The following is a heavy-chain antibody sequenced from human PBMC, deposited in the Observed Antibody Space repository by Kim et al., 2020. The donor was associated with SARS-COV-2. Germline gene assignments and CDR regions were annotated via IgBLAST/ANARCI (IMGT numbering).Heavy chain of an antibody. CDR1: GFTFSSYA. D-gene: IGHD3-10*01. Sequence: GGSLRLSCAASGFTFSSYAMHWVRQAPGKGLEWVAVISYDGSNKYYADSVKGRFTISRDNSKNTLYLQMNSLRAEDTAVYYCARDRVLLWFGESYYFDYWGQGTLVTVSS. CDR3: ARDRVLLWFGESYYFDY. V-gene: IGHV3-30*04. J-gene: IGHJ4*02. CDR2: ISYDGSNK.